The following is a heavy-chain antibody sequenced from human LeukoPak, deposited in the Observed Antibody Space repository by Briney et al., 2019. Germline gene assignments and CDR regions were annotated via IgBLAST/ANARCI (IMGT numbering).Heavy chain of an antibody. CDR2: ISGSGGST. Sequence: SGGSLRLSCAASGFTFNGYAMNWVRQAPGKGLEWVSAISGSGGSTHYADSVKGRFTISRDNSKNTVYLQMNSLRAEDTAVYYCAKTEAGTTFAIDYWGRGTLVTVSS. D-gene: IGHD6-13*01. CDR3: AKTEAGTTFAIDY. CDR1: GFTFNGYA. V-gene: IGHV3-23*01. J-gene: IGHJ4*02.